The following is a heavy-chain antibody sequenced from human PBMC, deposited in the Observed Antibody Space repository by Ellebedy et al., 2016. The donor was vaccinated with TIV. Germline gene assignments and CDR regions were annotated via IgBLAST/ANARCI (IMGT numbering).Heavy chain of an antibody. J-gene: IGHJ6*02. CDR3: ARDSDYDFWSGYYRDSDPYYYYYGMDV. CDR1: GFTFSSYS. Sequence: GGSLRLSXAASGFTFSSYSMNWVRQAPGKGLEWVSYISSSSSTIYYADSVKGRFTISRDNAKNSLYLQMNSLRDEDTAVYYCARDSDYDFWSGYYRDSDPYYYYYGMDVWGQGTTVTVSS. D-gene: IGHD3-3*01. V-gene: IGHV3-48*02. CDR2: ISSSSSTI.